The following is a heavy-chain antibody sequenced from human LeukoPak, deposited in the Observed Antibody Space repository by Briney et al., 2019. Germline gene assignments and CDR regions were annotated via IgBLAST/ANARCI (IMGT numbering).Heavy chain of an antibody. CDR3: AREDYGDRLFGY. V-gene: IGHV3-30*03. CDR2: ISYDGSNK. D-gene: IGHD4-17*01. Sequence: GGSLRLSCAASGFTFNSYGMHWVRQAPGKGLEWVAVISYDGSNKYYADSVKGRFTISRDNSKNTLYLQMNSLRAEDTAVYYCAREDYGDRLFGYWGQGTLVTVSS. CDR1: GFTFNSYG. J-gene: IGHJ4*02.